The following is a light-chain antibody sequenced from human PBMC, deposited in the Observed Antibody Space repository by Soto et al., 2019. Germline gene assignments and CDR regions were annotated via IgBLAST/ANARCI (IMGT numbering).Light chain of an antibody. J-gene: IGKJ4*01. CDR1: QGISTW. CDR2: GAS. CDR3: QQYNSYPLT. Sequence: DIQMTQSPYSLSASVGDRVTITCWASQGISTWLAWYQQKPEKAHKSLIYGASSLQSGVPSRFSGRGSGTEFTLTISSLQPEDFATYYCQQYNSYPLTFGGGTKVEIK. V-gene: IGKV1D-16*01.